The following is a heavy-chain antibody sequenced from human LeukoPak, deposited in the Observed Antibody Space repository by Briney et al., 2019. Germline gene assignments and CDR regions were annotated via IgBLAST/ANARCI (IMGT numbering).Heavy chain of an antibody. J-gene: IGHJ4*02. CDR2: ISPRSGDT. CDR3: ARGREIHGGSDTKLDDY. V-gene: IGHV1-2*02. CDR1: GYSFTDYY. Sequence: ASVKVSCKASGYSFTDYYMHWVRQAPGQGLEWMGWISPRSGDTSYAQKFQGRVTMTRDTSINTVDMDLSGLTSDDTAVFHCARGREIHGGSDTKLDDYWGQGTLVTVPS. D-gene: IGHD3-10*01.